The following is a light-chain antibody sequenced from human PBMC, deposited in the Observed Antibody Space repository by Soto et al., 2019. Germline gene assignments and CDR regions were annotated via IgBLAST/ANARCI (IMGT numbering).Light chain of an antibody. V-gene: IGKV1-39*01. J-gene: IGKJ1*01. CDR3: QQSYSTPRT. CDR2: AAS. CDR1: QSISSY. Sequence: DIQMTQSPSSLSTSVEDRVTITCRASQSISSYLNWYQQKPGKATKLLIYAASSLQSGVPSRFSGSVSGTDFTLTISSLHPEDFATNYCQQSYSTPRTFSQGTKVDIK.